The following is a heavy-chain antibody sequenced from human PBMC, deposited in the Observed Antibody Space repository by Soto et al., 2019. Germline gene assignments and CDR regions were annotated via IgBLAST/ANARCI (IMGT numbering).Heavy chain of an antibody. CDR2: ISSSSSYI. V-gene: IGHV3-21*04. CDR3: ARDHYGPGWFDP. CDR1: GFTFSSYS. D-gene: IGHD3-10*01. Sequence: GGSLRLSCAASGFTFSSYSMNWVSQAPGKGLEWVSSISSSSSYIYYADSVKGRFTISRDNAKNSLYLQMNSLRAEDTAVYYCARDHYGPGWFDPWGQGTLVTVSS. J-gene: IGHJ5*02.